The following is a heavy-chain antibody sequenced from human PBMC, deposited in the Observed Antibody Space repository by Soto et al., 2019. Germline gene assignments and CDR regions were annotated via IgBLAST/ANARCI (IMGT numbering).Heavy chain of an antibody. Sequence: QVQLVQSGAEVKKPGASVKVSCKASGYTFTSYGISWVRQAPGQGLEWMEWISAYNGNTNYAQKLQGRVTMTTNTSTSTAYMELRSLRSDDTAVYYCASFSIAATDPYGMDVWGQGTTVTVSS. D-gene: IGHD6-13*01. CDR1: GYTFTSYG. V-gene: IGHV1-18*01. CDR3: ASFSIAATDPYGMDV. CDR2: ISAYNGNT. J-gene: IGHJ6*02.